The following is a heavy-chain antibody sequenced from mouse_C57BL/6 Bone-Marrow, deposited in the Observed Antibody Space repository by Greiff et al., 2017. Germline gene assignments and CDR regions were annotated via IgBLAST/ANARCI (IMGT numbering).Heavy chain of an antibody. V-gene: IGHV1-53*01. Sequence: QVHVKQPGTELVKPGASVKLSCKASGYTFTSYWMHWVKQRPGQGLEWIGNINPSNGGTNYNEKFKSKATLTVDKSSSTAYMQLSSLTSEDSAVYYCARDYYERWYFDVWGTGTTVTVSS. CDR2: INPSNGGT. J-gene: IGHJ1*03. CDR1: GYTFTSYW. D-gene: IGHD1-1*01. CDR3: ARDYYERWYFDV.